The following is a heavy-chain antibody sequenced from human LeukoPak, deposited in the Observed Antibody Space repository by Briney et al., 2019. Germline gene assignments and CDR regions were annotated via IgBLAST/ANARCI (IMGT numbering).Heavy chain of an antibody. V-gene: IGHV3-30*18. CDR2: ISYDGSNK. J-gene: IGHJ3*02. CDR3: ANEESDAFDI. CDR1: GFTLSSYW. Sequence: GGSLRLSCAASGFTLSSYWMHWVRQAPGKGLEWVAVISYDGSNKYYADSVKGRFTISRDNSKNTLYLQMNSLRAEDTAVYYCANEESDAFDIWGQGTMVTVSS.